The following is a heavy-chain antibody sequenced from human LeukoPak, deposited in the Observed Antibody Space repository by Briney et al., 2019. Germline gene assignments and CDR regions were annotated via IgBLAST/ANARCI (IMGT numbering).Heavy chain of an antibody. J-gene: IGHJ5*02. CDR2: IYSGGST. D-gene: IGHD2/OR15-2a*01. CDR3: ARVKNYFPSWFDP. V-gene: IGHV3-66*02. CDR1: GFTVSSNY. Sequence: GGSLRLSCAASGFTVSSNYMSWVRQAPGKGLEWVSVIYSGGSTYYADSVKGRFTISRDNSKNTLYLQVNSLRAKDTAVYYCARVKNYFPSWFDPWGQGTLVTVSS.